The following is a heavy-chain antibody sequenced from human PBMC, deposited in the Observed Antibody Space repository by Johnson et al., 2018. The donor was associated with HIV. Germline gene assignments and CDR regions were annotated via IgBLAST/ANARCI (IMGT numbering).Heavy chain of an antibody. CDR3: ARRGWELWTTQNAFDI. Sequence: VQLVESGGGLVQPGGSLRLSCAAPGFTFSSYAMSWVRQAPGKGLEWVSAISGSGGSTYYADSVKGRFTISRDNSKNTLYLQMNSLRAEDTAVYYCARRGWELWTTQNAFDIWGQGTMVTVSS. J-gene: IGHJ3*02. CDR1: GFTFSSYA. V-gene: IGHV3-23*04. CDR2: ISGSGGST. D-gene: IGHD1-26*01.